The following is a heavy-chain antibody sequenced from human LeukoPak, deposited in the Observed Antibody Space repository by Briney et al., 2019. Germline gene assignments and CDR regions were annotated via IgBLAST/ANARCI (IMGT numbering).Heavy chain of an antibody. J-gene: IGHJ4*02. V-gene: IGHV3-48*01. CDR2: ISSSSSTI. D-gene: IGHD6-13*01. Sequence: SGGSLRLSCAASGFTFSSYSMNWVRQAPGKGLEWVSYISSSSSTIYYADSVKGRFTISRDNAKNSLYLQMNSLRAEDTAVYYCTTDPHSSSWPYYFDYWGQGTLVTVSS. CDR1: GFTFSSYS. CDR3: TTDPHSSSWPYYFDY.